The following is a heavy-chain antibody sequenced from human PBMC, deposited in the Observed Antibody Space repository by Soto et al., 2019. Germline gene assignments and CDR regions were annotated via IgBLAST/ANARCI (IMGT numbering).Heavy chain of an antibody. CDR2: ISDNSSVI. CDR1: GFTFSTYS. CDR3: ARDRDAYCSKGICSGLYFDY. J-gene: IGHJ4*02. V-gene: IGHV3-48*02. D-gene: IGHD2-8*01. Sequence: GGSLRLSCAASGFTFSTYSINWVRQAPGKGLEWISYISDNSSVIYYADAVKGRFTISRDNAKNSLYLQMNSLRDEDTAVYYCARDRDAYCSKGICSGLYFDYWGQGTLVTVSS.